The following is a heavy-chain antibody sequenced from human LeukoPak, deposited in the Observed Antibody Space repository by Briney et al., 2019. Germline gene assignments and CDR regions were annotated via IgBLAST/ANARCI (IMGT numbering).Heavy chain of an antibody. D-gene: IGHD3-22*01. Sequence: SETLSLTCTVSGGSISSYYWSWIRQPPGQGLEWIGYIYHSGSTYSNQSLKSRVTISVDRSKNPFSLKLSSVTAADTAVYYCARGDSSGYYPDYYYGMDVWGQGTTVTVSS. CDR3: ARGDSSGYYPDYYYGMDV. J-gene: IGHJ6*02. CDR2: IYHSGST. CDR1: GGSISSYY. V-gene: IGHV4-59*12.